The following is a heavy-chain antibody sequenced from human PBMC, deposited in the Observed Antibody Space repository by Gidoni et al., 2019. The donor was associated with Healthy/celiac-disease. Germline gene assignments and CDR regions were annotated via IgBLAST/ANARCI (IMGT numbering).Heavy chain of an antibody. Sequence: EVQLVESGGGLVKPGGSLRLSCAASGFTFSNAWMSWVRQAPGKGLEWVGRIKSKTDGGTTDYAAPVKGRFTISRDDSKNTLYLQMNSLKTEDTAVYYCTTAPGPYRIAARPGPWGQGTLVTVSS. V-gene: IGHV3-15*01. J-gene: IGHJ5*02. D-gene: IGHD6-6*01. CDR3: TTAPGPYRIAARPGP. CDR1: GFTFSNAW. CDR2: IKSKTDGGTT.